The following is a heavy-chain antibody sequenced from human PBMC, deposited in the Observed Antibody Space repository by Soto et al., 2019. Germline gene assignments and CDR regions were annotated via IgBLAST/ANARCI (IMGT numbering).Heavy chain of an antibody. V-gene: IGHV3-23*01. J-gene: IGHJ3*02. D-gene: IGHD3-22*01. CDR3: AKDPLMYYYDSSGYSDIDAFDI. CDR2: ISGSGGST. CDR1: GFTFSSYA. Sequence: GGSLRLSCAASGFTFSSYAMSWVRQAPGKGLEWVSAISGSGGSTYYADSVKGRFTISRDNSKNTLYLQMNSLRAEDTAVYYCAKDPLMYYYDSSGYSDIDAFDIWGQGTMVTVSS.